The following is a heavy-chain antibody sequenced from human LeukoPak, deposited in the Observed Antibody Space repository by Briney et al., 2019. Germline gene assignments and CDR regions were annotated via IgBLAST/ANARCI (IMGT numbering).Heavy chain of an antibody. V-gene: IGHV1-2*02. J-gene: IGHJ5*02. CDR1: GYTFTDNY. D-gene: IGHD6-19*01. CDR3: ARESSGWFVNWFDP. Sequence: ASVKVSCKASGYTFTDNYIHWVRQAPGQGLEWMGWINPNSGGTNYAQRFQGRVTMTRDTSISTAYMELSRLRSDDTAVYYCARESSGWFVNWFDPWGQGTLVTVSS. CDR2: INPNSGGT.